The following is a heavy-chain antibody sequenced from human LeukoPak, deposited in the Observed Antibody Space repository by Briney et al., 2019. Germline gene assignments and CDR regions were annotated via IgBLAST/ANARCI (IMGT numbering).Heavy chain of an antibody. CDR2: INSDGSST. V-gene: IGHV3-74*01. J-gene: IGHJ3*02. CDR3: AREGRYRYGLDAFDI. CDR1: GFASSGDW. Sequence: GGSLRLSCAASGFASSGDWLDWVRQAPGKGLVWVSRINSDGSSTSYADSVKGRFTISRDNAKNTLYLQMNSLRTEDTAVYYCAREGRYRYGLDAFDIWGQGTMVTVSS. D-gene: IGHD5-18*01.